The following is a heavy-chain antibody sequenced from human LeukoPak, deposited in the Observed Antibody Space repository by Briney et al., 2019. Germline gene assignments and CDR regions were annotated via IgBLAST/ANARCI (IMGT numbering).Heavy chain of an antibody. J-gene: IGHJ4*02. CDR1: GGSISSYY. Sequence: SETLSLTCTVSGGSISSYYWSWIRQPPGKGLEWIGYIYYSGSTNYNPSLKSRVTISVDTSKSQFSLKLSSVTAADTAVYYCARDRSSTAGTFDYWGQGTLVTVSS. V-gene: IGHV4-59*01. D-gene: IGHD6-13*01. CDR3: ARDRSSTAGTFDY. CDR2: IYYSGST.